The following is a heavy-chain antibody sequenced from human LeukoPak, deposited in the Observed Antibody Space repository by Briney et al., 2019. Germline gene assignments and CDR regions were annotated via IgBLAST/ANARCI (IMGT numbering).Heavy chain of an antibody. D-gene: IGHD3-10*01. Sequence: ASVKVSCKASGYTFIIYGINWVRQAPGQGLEWMGWISGYNGNTNYAQNLQGRVTMTRDTSTSTAYMELRSLRSDDTAVYYCARELGGAGSYFFPYCGMDVWGQGTTVTVSS. J-gene: IGHJ6*02. CDR2: ISGYNGNT. CDR1: GYTFIIYG. CDR3: ARELGGAGSYFFPYCGMDV. V-gene: IGHV1-18*01.